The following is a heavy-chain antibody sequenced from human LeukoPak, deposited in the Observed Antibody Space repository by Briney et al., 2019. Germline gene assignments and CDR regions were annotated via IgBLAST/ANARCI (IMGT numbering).Heavy chain of an antibody. Sequence: ASVKVSCKASGYTFTSYYMHWVRQAPGQGLEWMGWINPNSGGTNYAQKFQGRVTMTRDTSISTAYMELSRLRSDDTAVYYCARGRRIVVVIATSNWFDPWGQGTLVTVSS. CDR2: INPNSGGT. V-gene: IGHV1-2*02. J-gene: IGHJ5*02. CDR3: ARGRRIVVVIATSNWFDP. CDR1: GYTFTSYY. D-gene: IGHD2-21*01.